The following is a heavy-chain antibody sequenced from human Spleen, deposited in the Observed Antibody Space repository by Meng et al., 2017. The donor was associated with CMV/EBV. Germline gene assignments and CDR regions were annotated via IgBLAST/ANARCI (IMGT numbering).Heavy chain of an antibody. J-gene: IGHJ3*02. CDR3: ARVLYSMVRGVICPDAFDI. CDR1: GYTFTSYG. CDR2: ISAYNGNT. D-gene: IGHD3-10*01. Sequence: ASVKVSCKASGYTFTSYGISWVRQAPGQGLEWMGWISAYNGNTNYAQKLQGRVTMNTDTSTSTAYMELRSLRSDDTAFYYCARVLYSMVRGVICPDAFDIWGQGTMVTVSS. V-gene: IGHV1-18*01.